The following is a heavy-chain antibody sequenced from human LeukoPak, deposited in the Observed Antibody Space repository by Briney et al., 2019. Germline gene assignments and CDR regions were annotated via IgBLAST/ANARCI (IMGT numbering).Heavy chain of an antibody. V-gene: IGHV1-18*01. J-gene: IGHJ4*02. D-gene: IGHD3-16*02. CDR1: GYDFITYP. Sequence: ASVKVSCKASGYDFITYPLIWVRQAPGQGLEWMGRISPYNDNTDLAQNLQGRVTMTTDTSTSTAYMELRGLTSDDTAVFFCARVATIWGSHRYFDYWGQGTLVTVSS. CDR2: ISPYNDNT. CDR3: ARVATIWGSHRYFDY.